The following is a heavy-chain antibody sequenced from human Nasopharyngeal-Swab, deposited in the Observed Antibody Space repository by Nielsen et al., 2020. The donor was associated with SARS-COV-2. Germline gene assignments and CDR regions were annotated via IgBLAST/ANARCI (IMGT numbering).Heavy chain of an antibody. CDR3: ARGRAMVTFSTLRGKYYFDY. Sequence: SETLSLTCAVYGGSFSGYYWSWIRQPPGKGLEWIGEINHSGSTNYNPSLKSRVTISVDTSKNQFSLKLSSVTAADTAVYYCARGRAMVTFSTLRGKYYFDYWGQGTLVTVSS. CDR1: GGSFSGYY. D-gene: IGHD5-18*01. J-gene: IGHJ4*02. V-gene: IGHV4-34*01. CDR2: INHSGST.